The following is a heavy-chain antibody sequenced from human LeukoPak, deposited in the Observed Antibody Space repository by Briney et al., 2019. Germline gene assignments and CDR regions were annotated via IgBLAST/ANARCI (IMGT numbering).Heavy chain of an antibody. CDR1: GFTFSSYS. CDR3: AREIDYYDSSGYYYVKWFDP. Sequence: GGSLRLSCAASGFTFSSYSMNWVRQAPGKGLEWVSSISSSSSNIYYADSVKGRFTISRDKAKNSLYLQMNSLRAEDTAVYYCAREIDYYDSSGYYYVKWFDPWGQGTLVTVSS. CDR2: ISSSSSNI. J-gene: IGHJ5*02. D-gene: IGHD3-22*01. V-gene: IGHV3-21*01.